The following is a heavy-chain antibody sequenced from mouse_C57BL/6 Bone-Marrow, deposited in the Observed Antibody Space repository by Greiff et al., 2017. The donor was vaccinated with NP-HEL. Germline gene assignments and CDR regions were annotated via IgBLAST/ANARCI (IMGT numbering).Heavy chain of an antibody. D-gene: IGHD2-5*01. Sequence: EVLLVESGGGLVKPGGSLKLSCAASGFTFSSYAMSWVRQTPEKRLEWVATISGGGSYTYYPDNVKGRFTISRDNAKNNLYLQMSNLKSEDTAMYYGARDPPAYYSNYEFAYWGQGTLVTVSA. CDR3: ARDPPAYYSNYEFAY. CDR2: ISGGGSYT. V-gene: IGHV5-4*01. CDR1: GFTFSSYA. J-gene: IGHJ3*01.